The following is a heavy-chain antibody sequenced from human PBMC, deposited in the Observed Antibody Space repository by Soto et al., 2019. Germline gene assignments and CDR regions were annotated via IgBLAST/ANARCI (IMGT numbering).Heavy chain of an antibody. Sequence: PGGSLRLSCAVSGFTFSSYWMGWVRQTPDKGLEWVANIKPDGSEKFYVDSVKGRFTISRDNAKNSLYLQMNSLRAEDTAVYYCAKNPGYCYDGTGLLFDFWGQGTLVTVSS. CDR3: AKNPGYCYDGTGLLFDF. D-gene: IGHD2-2*03. J-gene: IGHJ4*01. CDR2: IKPDGSEK. V-gene: IGHV3-7*05. CDR1: GFTFSSYW.